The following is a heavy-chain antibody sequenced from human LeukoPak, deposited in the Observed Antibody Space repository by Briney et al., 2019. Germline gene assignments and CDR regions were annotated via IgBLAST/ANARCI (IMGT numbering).Heavy chain of an antibody. J-gene: IGHJ4*02. V-gene: IGHV3-74*01. D-gene: IGHD5-18*01. CDR3: ARGFGYSYAHLDY. CDR1: GFTISSYW. Sequence: PGGSLRLSCAASGFTISSYWMHWVRQAPGKGLVWVSRINSDGSITIYADSVKGRFTISRDNAKNTLYLQMNSLRAEDTAVYYCARGFGYSYAHLDYWGQGTLATVSS. CDR2: INSDGSIT.